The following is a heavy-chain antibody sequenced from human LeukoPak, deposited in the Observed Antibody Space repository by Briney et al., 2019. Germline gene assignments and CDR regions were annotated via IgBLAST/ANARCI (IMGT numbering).Heavy chain of an antibody. CDR2: IYTSGST. CDR3: AGMSAGYSSGWYLGYYFDY. CDR1: GGSISSGSYY. D-gene: IGHD6-19*01. Sequence: SETLSLTCTVSGGSISSGSYYWSWIRQPAGKGLEWIGRIYTSGSTNYNPSLKSRVTISVDTSKNQFSLKLSSVTAADTAVYSCAGMSAGYSSGWYLGYYFDYWGQGTLVTVSS. J-gene: IGHJ4*02. V-gene: IGHV4-61*02.